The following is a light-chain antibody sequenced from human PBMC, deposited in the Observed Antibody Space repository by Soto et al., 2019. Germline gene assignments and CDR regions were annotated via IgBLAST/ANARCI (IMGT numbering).Light chain of an antibody. Sequence: QSPLTQPASVSGSPGQSITISCTGATIDITTYTYVSWYQQHPGQAPKLMIYEVINRPSGVSNRFSGSKSGNTASLTISGLQAEDEADYYCSSHTGTDPLYVFGTGTKLTVL. V-gene: IGLV2-14*01. CDR3: SSHTGTDPLYV. CDR2: EVI. CDR1: TIDITTYTY. J-gene: IGLJ1*01.